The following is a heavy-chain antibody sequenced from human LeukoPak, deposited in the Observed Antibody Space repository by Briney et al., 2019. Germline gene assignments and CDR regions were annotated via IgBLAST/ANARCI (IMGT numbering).Heavy chain of an antibody. D-gene: IGHD3-22*01. CDR2: IIPIFGTA. J-gene: IGHJ4*02. Sequence: SVKVSRKASGGTFSSYAISWVRQAPGQGLEWMGGIIPIFGTANYAQKFQGRVTITADESTSTAYMELSSLRSEDRAVYYCASKTYYYASSGYFSTKTLDYWGQGTLVTVSS. V-gene: IGHV1-69*13. CDR3: ASKTYYYASSGYFSTKTLDY. CDR1: GGTFSSYA.